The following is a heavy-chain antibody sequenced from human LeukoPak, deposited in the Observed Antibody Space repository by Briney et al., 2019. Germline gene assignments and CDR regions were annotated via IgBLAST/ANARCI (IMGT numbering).Heavy chain of an antibody. V-gene: IGHV3-66*01. CDR3: ARDDLIN. Sequence: GGSLRLSCAASGFIVSTNYMSWVRQAPGKGLEWVSVLYSGGYAKYADSVKGRFTISRDNSKNTLYLQMNSLRAEDTAVYYCARDDLINWGQGTLVTVSS. CDR2: LYSGGYA. D-gene: IGHD3/OR15-3a*01. CDR1: GFIVSTNY. J-gene: IGHJ4*02.